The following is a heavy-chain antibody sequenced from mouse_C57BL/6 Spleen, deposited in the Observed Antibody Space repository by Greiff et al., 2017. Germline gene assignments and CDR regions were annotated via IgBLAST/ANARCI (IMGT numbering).Heavy chain of an antibody. CDR1: GYTFTSYW. CDR2: IDPSDSYT. CDR3: ARGTTVVPYFDY. D-gene: IGHD1-1*01. V-gene: IGHV1-69*01. Sequence: QVQLKQPGAELVMPGASVKLSCKASGYTFTSYWMHWVKQRPGQGLEWIGEIDPSDSYTNYNQKFKGKSTLTVDKSSSTAYMQLSSLTSEDSAVYYCARGTTVVPYFDYWGQGTTLTVSS. J-gene: IGHJ2*01.